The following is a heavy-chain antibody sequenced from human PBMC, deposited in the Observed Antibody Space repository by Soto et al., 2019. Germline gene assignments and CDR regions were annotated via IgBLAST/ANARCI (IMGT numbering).Heavy chain of an antibody. D-gene: IGHD3-16*01. V-gene: IGHV4-31*03. Sequence: QVQLQESGPGLVKSSQILSLTCTVSGGSISSGGCYWTWIRQHPGKGLEWIGYIYYSGSTYYYPSLKDRFTISVSTSKNQFSLKLSPVTAADTAVYYCARSLFPWGQGTLVTVSS. CDR2: IYYSGST. CDR1: GGSISSGGCY. J-gene: IGHJ5*02. CDR3: ARSLFP.